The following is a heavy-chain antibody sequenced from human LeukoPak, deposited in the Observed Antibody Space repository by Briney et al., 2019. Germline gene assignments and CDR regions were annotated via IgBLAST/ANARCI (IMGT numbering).Heavy chain of an antibody. CDR2: IYYSGST. Sequence: SETLSLTCTVSGGSISSSSYYWGWIRQPPGKGLEWIGSIYYSGSTNYNPSLKSRVTISVDTSKNQFSLKLSSVTAADTAVYYCASETMVRGVIRVWGQGTLVTVSS. J-gene: IGHJ4*02. V-gene: IGHV4-39*07. D-gene: IGHD3-10*01. CDR3: ASETMVRGVIRV. CDR1: GGSISSSSYY.